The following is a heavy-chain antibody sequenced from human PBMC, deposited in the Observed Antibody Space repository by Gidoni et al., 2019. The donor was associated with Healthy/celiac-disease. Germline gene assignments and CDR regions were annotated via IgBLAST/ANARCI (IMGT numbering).Heavy chain of an antibody. V-gene: IGHV3-9*01. CDR1: GFTFDDYA. CDR2: ISWNSGSI. CDR3: AKDHRLLGAVAGRGGGMDV. D-gene: IGHD6-19*01. Sequence: EVQLVESGGGLVQPGRSLRLSCAASGFTFDDYAMHWVRQAPGKGLEWVSGISWNSGSIGYADSVKGRFTISRDNAKNSLYLQMNSLRAEDTALYYCAKDHRLLGAVAGRGGGMDVWGQGTTVTVSS. J-gene: IGHJ6*02.